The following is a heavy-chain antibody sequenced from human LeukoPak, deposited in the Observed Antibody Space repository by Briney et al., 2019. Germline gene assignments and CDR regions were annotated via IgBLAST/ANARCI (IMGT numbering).Heavy chain of an antibody. J-gene: IGHJ4*02. D-gene: IGHD5-18*01. CDR3: ASVVRQLWPPQDKAPHC. CDR2: ISASNGNT. Sequence: ASVKVSCKASGYTFTSYGISWVRQAPGQGLEWMGWISASNGNTNYAQKLQGRVTMTTDTSTSTAYLELRSLRSDDTPVSYCASVVRQLWPPQDKAPHCWGQGTLVTVFS. CDR1: GYTFTSYG. V-gene: IGHV1-18*01.